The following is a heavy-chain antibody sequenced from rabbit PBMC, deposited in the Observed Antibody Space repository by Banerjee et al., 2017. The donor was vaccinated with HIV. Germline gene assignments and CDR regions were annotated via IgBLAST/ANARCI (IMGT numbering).Heavy chain of an antibody. J-gene: IGHJ4*01. Sequence: QEQLVESGGGLVQPEGSLTLTCTASRFSFSSSYWICWVRQAPGKGLEWITCIYTISGSTWYASWAKGRFTISKTSSTTVTLQMTSLTAADTATYFCARDAGYAGSNLWGPGTLVTVS. V-gene: IGHV1S45*01. D-gene: IGHD4-2*01. CDR2: IYTISGST. CDR3: ARDAGYAGSNL. CDR1: RFSFSSSYW.